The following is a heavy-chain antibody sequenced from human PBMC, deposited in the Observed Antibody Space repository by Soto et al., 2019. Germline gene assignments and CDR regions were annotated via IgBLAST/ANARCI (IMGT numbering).Heavy chain of an antibody. J-gene: IGHJ3*02. CDR3: ARDCSGGSCYPDDAFDI. CDR2: IYPGDSDT. Sequence: PGESLKISCKGSGYSFTSYWIGWVRQIPGKGLEWMGIIYPGDSDTRYSPSFQGQVTISADKSISTAYLQWSSLKASDTAMYYCARDCSGGSCYPDDAFDIWGQGTMVTVSS. CDR1: GYSFTSYW. D-gene: IGHD2-15*01. V-gene: IGHV5-51*01.